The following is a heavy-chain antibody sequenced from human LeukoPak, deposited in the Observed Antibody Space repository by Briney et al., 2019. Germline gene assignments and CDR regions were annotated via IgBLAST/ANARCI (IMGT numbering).Heavy chain of an antibody. J-gene: IGHJ5*02. CDR1: GDRVSSNSAA. Sequence: SQTLSLICAISGDRVSSNSAAWNWSTQSPSRVLEWLGRTYYRSKWYNDYAVSMKGRITINPDTSKNQFSLQLDSVTPEDTAVYYCARERTGFDPWGQGTLVTVSS. CDR3: ARERTGFDP. D-gene: IGHD1-1*01. V-gene: IGHV6-1*01. CDR2: TYYRSKWYN.